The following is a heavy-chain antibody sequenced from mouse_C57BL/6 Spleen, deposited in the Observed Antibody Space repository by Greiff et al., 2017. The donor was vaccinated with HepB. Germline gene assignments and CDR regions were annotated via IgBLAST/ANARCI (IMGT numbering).Heavy chain of an antibody. CDR3: AKPGYLLGQGLFAY. CDR2: IWGDGST. J-gene: IGHJ3*01. CDR1: GFSLTSYG. D-gene: IGHD4-1*01. Sequence: VQLQESGPGLVAPSQSLSIPCTVSGFSLTSYGVSWVRQPPGKGLEWLGVIWGDGSTNYHSALISRLSISKDNSKSQVFLKLNSLQTDDTATYYCAKPGYLLGQGLFAYWGQGTLVTVSA. V-gene: IGHV2-3*01.